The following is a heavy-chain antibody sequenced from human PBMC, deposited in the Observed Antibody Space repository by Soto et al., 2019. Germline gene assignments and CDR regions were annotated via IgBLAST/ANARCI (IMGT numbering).Heavy chain of an antibody. CDR3: ARDGVMVATYYFDY. D-gene: IGHD5-12*01. CDR2: INAGNGNT. CDR1: GYTFTSYA. Sequence: ASVKVSCKVSGYTFTSYAMHWVRQAPGQRLEWMGWINAGNGNTKYSQKFQGRVTITRDTSASTAYMELSSLRSEDTAVYYCARDGVMVATYYFDYWGQGTLVTVSS. J-gene: IGHJ4*02. V-gene: IGHV1-3*01.